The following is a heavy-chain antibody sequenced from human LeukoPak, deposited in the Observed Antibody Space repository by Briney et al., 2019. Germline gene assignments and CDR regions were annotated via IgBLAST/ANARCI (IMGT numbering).Heavy chain of an antibody. Sequence: GGSLRLSCAASGFTFSSYSMNWVRQAPGKGLEWVSSISSSSSSYIYYADSVKGRFTISRDNAKNSLYLQMNSLRAEDTAVYYCARDGVGDTAMVIGYWGQGTLVTVSS. D-gene: IGHD5-18*01. CDR1: GFTFSSYS. V-gene: IGHV3-21*01. CDR3: ARDGVGDTAMVIGY. CDR2: ISSSSSSYI. J-gene: IGHJ4*02.